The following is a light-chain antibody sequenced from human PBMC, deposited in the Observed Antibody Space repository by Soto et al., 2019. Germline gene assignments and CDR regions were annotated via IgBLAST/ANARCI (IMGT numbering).Light chain of an antibody. CDR3: GTWDFSLNAVV. V-gene: IGLV1-51*01. CDR2: DNN. J-gene: IGLJ2*01. Sequence: QAVVTQPPSVSAAPGQTVTISCSGSSSNIGSNYVSWYQQLPGTAPKLLIYDNNKRPSGIPDRLSGSKSGTSATLGITGLQTGDEADYYCGTWDFSLNAVVFGGGTKLTVL. CDR1: SSNIGSNY.